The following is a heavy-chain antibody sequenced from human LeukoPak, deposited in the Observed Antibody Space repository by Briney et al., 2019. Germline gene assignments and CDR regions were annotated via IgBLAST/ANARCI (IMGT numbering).Heavy chain of an antibody. J-gene: IGHJ4*02. CDR3: AKEGSIAVFWSGYDY. CDR1: GFTFNSYA. CDR2: ISGSGDRT. Sequence: SGGSLRLSCAASGFTFNSYAMSWVRQAPGKGLEWVSGISGSGDRTHYADSVKGRFTISRDISKNTLYLQMNSLRAEHSAVYLCAKEGSIAVFWSGYDYWGQGTLVTVSS. V-gene: IGHV3-23*01. D-gene: IGHD3-3*01.